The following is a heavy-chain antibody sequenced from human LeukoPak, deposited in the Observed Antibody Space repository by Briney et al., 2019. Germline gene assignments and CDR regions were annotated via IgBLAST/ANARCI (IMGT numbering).Heavy chain of an antibody. CDR1: GYTFTSYD. V-gene: IGHV1-24*01. CDR2: FDPEDGET. CDR3: ATACAVITTCSNTY. D-gene: IGHD3-22*01. Sequence: ASVKVSCKASGYTFTSYDINWVRQATGQGLEWMGGFDPEDGETIYAQKFQGRVTMTEDTSTDTAYMELSSLRSEDTAVYYCATACAVITTCSNTYWGQGTLVTVSS. J-gene: IGHJ4*02.